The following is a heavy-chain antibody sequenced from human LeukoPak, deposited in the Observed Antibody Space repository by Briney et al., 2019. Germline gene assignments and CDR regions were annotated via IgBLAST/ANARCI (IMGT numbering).Heavy chain of an antibody. V-gene: IGHV3-33*01. CDR3: ARWSGSWYADNWFDP. D-gene: IGHD6-13*01. J-gene: IGHJ5*02. Sequence: GGSLRLSCAASGFTCSSYGMHWVRQAPGKGLEWVAVRWYDGSNKYYADSVKGRFTISRDNSKNTLYLQMNSLRAEDTAVYYCARWSGSWYADNWFDPWGQGTLVTVSS. CDR2: RWYDGSNK. CDR1: GFTCSSYG.